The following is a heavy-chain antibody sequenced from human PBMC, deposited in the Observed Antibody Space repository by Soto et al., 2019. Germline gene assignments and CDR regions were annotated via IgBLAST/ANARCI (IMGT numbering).Heavy chain of an antibody. CDR3: ARGMTTVTTLDY. CDR2: IYHSGST. CDR1: GGSISSGGYS. Sequence: QLQLQESASGLVKPSQTLSLTGAVSGGSISSGGYSWSWIRQPPGKGLEWVGYIYHSGSTYYNPSLKSRVTISVDRSKNQFSLKLSSVTAADTAVYYCARGMTTVTTLDYWGQGTLVTVSS. V-gene: IGHV4-30-2*01. J-gene: IGHJ4*02. D-gene: IGHD4-4*01.